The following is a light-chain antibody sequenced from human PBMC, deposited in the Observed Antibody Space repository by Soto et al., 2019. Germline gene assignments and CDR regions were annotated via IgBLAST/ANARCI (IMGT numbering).Light chain of an antibody. CDR3: QQSYVTPWT. J-gene: IGKJ1*01. CDR1: QSVSNNY. V-gene: IGKV3-20*01. CDR2: GAS. Sequence: EIVLTQSPGTLSLSPGERATLSCRASQSVSNNYLAWYQQKPGQAPRLLISGASNRATGIPDRFSGSGSGTDFTLTISSLQPEDFATYYCQQSYVTPWTFGQGTKVEIK.